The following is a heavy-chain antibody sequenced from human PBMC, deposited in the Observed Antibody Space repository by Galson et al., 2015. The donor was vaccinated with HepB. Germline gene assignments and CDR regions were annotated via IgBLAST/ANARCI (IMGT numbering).Heavy chain of an antibody. Sequence: SLRLSCAASEFILSMYWMNWVRQAPGKGLEWVANIKEDVSEKNYVDSVKGRFTISRDNAKNSLYLQMNSLRAEDTAIYYCARVKRGEWYSFYYYGMDVWGQGTTVTVSS. CDR2: IKEDVSEK. CDR1: EFILSMYW. CDR3: ARVKRGEWYSFYYYGMDV. D-gene: IGHD3-10*01. J-gene: IGHJ6*02. V-gene: IGHV3-7*05.